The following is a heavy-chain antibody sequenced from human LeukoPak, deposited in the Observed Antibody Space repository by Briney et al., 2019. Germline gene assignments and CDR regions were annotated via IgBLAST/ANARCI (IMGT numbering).Heavy chain of an antibody. V-gene: IGHV4-39*01. D-gene: IGHD1-26*01. CDR2: IYYSGST. Sequence: SETLSLTCTVSGGSISSSIYSWGWIRQPPGKGLEWIGSIYYSGSTYYNPSLKSRVTISVDTSKNQFSLKLSSVTAADTAVYYCARYSWKFDYWGQGTLVTVSS. J-gene: IGHJ4*02. CDR3: ARYSWKFDY. CDR1: GGSISSSIYS.